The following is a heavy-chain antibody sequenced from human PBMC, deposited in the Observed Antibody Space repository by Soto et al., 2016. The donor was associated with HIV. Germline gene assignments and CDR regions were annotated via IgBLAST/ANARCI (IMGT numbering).Heavy chain of an antibody. D-gene: IGHD2-21*02. J-gene: IGHJ2*01. V-gene: IGHV4-59*01. CDR1: GGSISSYY. Sequence: QVQLQESGPGLVKPSETLSLTCTVSGGSISSYYWNWIRQPPGKGLEWIGNIYNSVNTNYNPSLKSRVTISVDTSKNQFSLKLSSVTAADTAVYYCARDHEVGVTPILLDLWGHGTLVTVS. CDR2: IYNSVNT. CDR3: ARDHEVGVTPILLDL.